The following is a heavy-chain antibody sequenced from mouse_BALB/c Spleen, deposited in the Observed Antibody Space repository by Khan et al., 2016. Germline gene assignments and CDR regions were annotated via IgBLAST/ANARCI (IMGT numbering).Heavy chain of an antibody. CDR1: GYAFSSYW. CDR2: IYPGDGDT. CDR3: AREGYGYDTFAY. V-gene: IGHV1-80*01. D-gene: IGHD2-2*01. J-gene: IGHJ3*01. Sequence: QVQLKESGAELVRPGSSVKISCKASGYAFSSYWMNWVKQRPGQGLEWIGQIYPGDGDTNYTGKFKGKATLTADKSSSTAYMQLSSLTSEDSAVYFCAREGYGYDTFAYWGQGTLVTVSA.